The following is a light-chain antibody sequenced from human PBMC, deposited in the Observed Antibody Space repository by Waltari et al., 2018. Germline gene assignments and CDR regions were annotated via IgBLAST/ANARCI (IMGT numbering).Light chain of an antibody. Sequence: DIQMTQSPSSVSASVGDRVTITCRASLGISRWLGWYQQKPGKAPKLLIYPASSLRSGVPSRFSGSGSGTDFTLTISSLQPEDFATYYCLQANSFPWTFSQGTKVE. CDR1: LGISRW. J-gene: IGKJ1*01. CDR3: LQANSFPWT. V-gene: IGKV1-12*01. CDR2: PAS.